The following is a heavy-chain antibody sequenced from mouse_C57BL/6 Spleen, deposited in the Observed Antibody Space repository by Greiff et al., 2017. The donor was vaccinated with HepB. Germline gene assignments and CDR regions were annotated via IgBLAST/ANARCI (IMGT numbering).Heavy chain of an antibody. D-gene: IGHD3-2*02. Sequence: QVQLQQPGAELVRPGTSVKLSCKASGYTFTSYWMHWVKQRPGQGLEWIGVIDPSDSYTNYNQKFKGKATLTVDTSSSTAYMQLSSLTSDDSAVYYCARRGQLRPLDYPMDYWGQGTSVTVSS. V-gene: IGHV1-59*01. J-gene: IGHJ4*01. CDR2: IDPSDSYT. CDR3: ARRGQLRPLDYPMDY. CDR1: GYTFTSYW.